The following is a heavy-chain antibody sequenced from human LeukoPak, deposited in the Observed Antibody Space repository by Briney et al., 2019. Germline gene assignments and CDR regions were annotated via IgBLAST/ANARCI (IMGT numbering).Heavy chain of an antibody. D-gene: IGHD6-13*01. CDR1: GDSLSSHY. CDR2: IYGSGST. CDR3: ARDRRYSSSWYWFDP. Sequence: SETLSLTCTVSGDSLSSHYWSWIRQPPGKGLEWIGYIYGSGSTHYDPSLRSRVTMSVDTSKNQFSLKLSSVTAADTAVYYCARDRRYSSSWYWFDPWGQGTLVTVSS. V-gene: IGHV4-59*11. J-gene: IGHJ5*02.